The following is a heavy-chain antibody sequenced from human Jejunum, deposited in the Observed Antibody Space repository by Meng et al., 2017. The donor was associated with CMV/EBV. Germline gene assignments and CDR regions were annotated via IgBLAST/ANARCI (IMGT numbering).Heavy chain of an antibody. V-gene: IGHV3-30*02. CDR1: RVSFSNEG. J-gene: IGHJ4*02. Sequence: CWAAVRVSFSNEGMSWVRQAPGEGREWVAFTSYDGSDKYYAEYVKGRFTISRDKSKNTLYLQMNSLRAEDTAVYYCTKEGGNHYWGQGTLVTVSS. CDR2: TSYDGSDK. D-gene: IGHD4-23*01. CDR3: TKEGGNHY.